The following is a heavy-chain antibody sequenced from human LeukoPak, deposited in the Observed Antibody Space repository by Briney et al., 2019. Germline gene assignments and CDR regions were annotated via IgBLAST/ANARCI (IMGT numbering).Heavy chain of an antibody. V-gene: IGHV4-39*07. CDR3: ARDPRQGGDFWSATNWFDP. CDR2: MHYTGST. D-gene: IGHD3-3*01. Sequence: SETLSLICTVSGASISSASYYWAWIRQPPGKGLEWIASMHYTGSTYFNPSLKSRVTISVDTSKNQFSLNLNSVTAADTAVYYCARDPRQGGDFWSATNWFDPWGQGTLVTVSS. J-gene: IGHJ5*02. CDR1: GASISSASYY.